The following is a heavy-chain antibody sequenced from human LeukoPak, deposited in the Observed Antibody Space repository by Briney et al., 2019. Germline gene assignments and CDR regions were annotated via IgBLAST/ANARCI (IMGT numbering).Heavy chain of an antibody. D-gene: IGHD2-15*01. CDR3: ARRSTSDAFDI. CDR1: GGSISSYY. CDR2: IYYSGST. Sequence: SETLSLTCTVSGGSISSYYWNWIRQPPGKRLEWIGYIYYSGSTNYNPSLKSRVTISVDTSKNQFSLKLTSMTAADTAVYYCARRSTSDAFDIWGQGTMVTVSS. J-gene: IGHJ3*02. V-gene: IGHV4-59*08.